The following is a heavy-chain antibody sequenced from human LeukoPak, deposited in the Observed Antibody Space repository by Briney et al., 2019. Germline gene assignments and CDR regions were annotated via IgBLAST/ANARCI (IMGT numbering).Heavy chain of an antibody. CDR3: TTVSREGSSSDY. Sequence: EGSLRLSCAASGFTFSNVWMSWVRQAPGEGLEWVGRIKSKTDGGTTDYAAPVKGRFTISRDDSKNTLFLQMNGLKIEDTAVYYCTTVSREGSSSDYWGQGTLVTVSS. V-gene: IGHV3-15*01. J-gene: IGHJ4*02. CDR2: IKSKTDGGTT. CDR1: GFTFSNVW. D-gene: IGHD6-13*01.